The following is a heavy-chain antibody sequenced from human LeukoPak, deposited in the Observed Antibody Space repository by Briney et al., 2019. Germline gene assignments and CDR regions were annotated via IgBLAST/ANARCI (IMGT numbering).Heavy chain of an antibody. D-gene: IGHD3-9*01. CDR1: GGSISSYY. Sequence: SETLSLTCTVSGGSISSYYWSWIRQPPGKGLEWIGYIYYSGSTNYNPSLKSRVTISVDTSKNQFSLKLSSVTAADTAVYYCARDGPVLTGYYNYFDYWGQGTLVTVSS. CDR2: IYYSGST. V-gene: IGHV4-59*01. J-gene: IGHJ4*02. CDR3: ARDGPVLTGYYNYFDY.